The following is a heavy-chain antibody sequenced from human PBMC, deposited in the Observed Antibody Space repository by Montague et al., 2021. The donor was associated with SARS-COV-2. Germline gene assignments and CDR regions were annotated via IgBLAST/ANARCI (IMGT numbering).Heavy chain of an antibody. V-gene: IGHV4-34*01. J-gene: IGHJ3*01. Sequence: SETLSLTCAVYGGSFGVHYWSWVRQPPGKGLEWIGEINRSGSTNFNPSLKSRFTISVDTSKNQFSLKLTSVTAADTAVYYCARQNSGTDHYDAFDFWGQGTMVTVSS. CDR3: ARQNSGTDHYDAFDF. CDR2: INRSGST. CDR1: GGSFGVHY. D-gene: IGHD1-26*01.